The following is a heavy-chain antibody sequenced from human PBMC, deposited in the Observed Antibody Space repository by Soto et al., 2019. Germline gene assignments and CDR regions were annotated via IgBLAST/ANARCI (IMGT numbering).Heavy chain of an antibody. D-gene: IGHD6-13*01. J-gene: IGHJ4*02. CDR3: VRDSGAKLSSS. CDR1: GGTFSSYR. CDR2: IVPIYRTA. Sequence: SVKVSCKASGGTFSSYRINWVRQAPGPGLEWVGGIVPIYRTADYAQKFQGRVTITADESARTSYMELRSLKSQDTAVYYCVRDSGAKLSSSWGQGTLVTVSS. V-gene: IGHV1-69*13.